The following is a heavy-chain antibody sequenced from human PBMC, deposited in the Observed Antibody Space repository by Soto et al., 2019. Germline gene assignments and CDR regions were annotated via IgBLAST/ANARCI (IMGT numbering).Heavy chain of an antibody. D-gene: IGHD2-15*01. J-gene: IGHJ6*03. Sequence: GGSLRLSCAASGFTFSSYAMSWVRQAPGKGLEWVSAISGSGGSTYYADSVKGRFTISRDNSKNTLYLQMSSLRAEDTAVYYCANHPRRYCSGGSCYSSYYYYYYMDVWGKGTTVTVSS. CDR2: ISGSGGST. CDR1: GFTFSSYA. V-gene: IGHV3-23*01. CDR3: ANHPRRYCSGGSCYSSYYYYYYMDV.